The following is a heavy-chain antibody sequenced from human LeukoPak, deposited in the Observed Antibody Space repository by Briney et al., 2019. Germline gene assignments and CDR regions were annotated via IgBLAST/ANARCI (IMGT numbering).Heavy chain of an antibody. D-gene: IGHD3-10*01. J-gene: IGHJ4*02. CDR3: ARKFSGTYYN. Sequence: ASVKVSCKASGYTFTSYGISWVRQAPGQGLEWMGRINPNTGDTDYAQKFQGRVTMTRDTSISTAYVELSRLRSDDTAVYYCARKFSGTYYNWGQGTLVTVSS. V-gene: IGHV1-2*06. CDR1: GYTFTSYG. CDR2: INPNTGDT.